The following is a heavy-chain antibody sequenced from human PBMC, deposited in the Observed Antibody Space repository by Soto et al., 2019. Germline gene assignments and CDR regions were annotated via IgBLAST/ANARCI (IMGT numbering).Heavy chain of an antibody. Sequence: SVKVSCKASGGTFSSDAISWVRQAPGQGLEWMGGIIPIFGTANYAQKFQGRVTITADESTSTAYMELSSLRSEDTAVYYCARGGPTVATVGGPWFDPWGQGTLVTVSS. CDR1: GGTFSSDA. CDR3: ARGGPTVATVGGPWFDP. D-gene: IGHD5-12*01. J-gene: IGHJ5*02. CDR2: IIPIFGTA. V-gene: IGHV1-69*13.